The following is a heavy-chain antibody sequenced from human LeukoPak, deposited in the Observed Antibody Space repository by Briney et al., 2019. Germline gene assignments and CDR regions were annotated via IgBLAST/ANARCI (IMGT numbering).Heavy chain of an antibody. CDR2: IIPIFGTA. CDR3: ARDLDGSLIDC. CDR1: GGTFSSYA. V-gene: IGHV1-69*13. Sequence: AASVTVSFTASGGTFSSYAISWVRQAPGQGLEWMGGIIPIFGTANYAQKFQGRVTITADESTSTAYMELSSLRSEDTAVYYCARDLDGSLIDCWGQGTLVTVSS. J-gene: IGHJ4*02. D-gene: IGHD3-9*01.